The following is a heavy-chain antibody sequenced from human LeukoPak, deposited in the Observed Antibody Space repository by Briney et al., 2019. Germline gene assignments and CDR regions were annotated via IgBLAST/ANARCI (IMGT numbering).Heavy chain of an antibody. V-gene: IGHV1-2*02. CDR1: GYTFTDYY. CDR2: INPNSGGT. D-gene: IGHD6-19*01. Sequence: ASVKVSCKASGYTFTDYYIHWVRQAPGQGLEWMGWINPNSGGTNYAQNFQGRVTMTRDTPISTAYMELSRLTSDDMAVYHCAREIAVTGTKAFDVWGQGTMVTVSS. CDR3: AREIAVTGTKAFDV. J-gene: IGHJ3*01.